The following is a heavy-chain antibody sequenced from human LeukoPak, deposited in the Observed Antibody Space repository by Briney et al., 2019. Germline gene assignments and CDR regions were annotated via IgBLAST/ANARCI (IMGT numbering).Heavy chain of an antibody. V-gene: IGHV4-59*08. CDR2: IYYSGST. J-gene: IGHJ4*02. Sequence: SETLSLTCTVSGGSISSYYWSWIRQPAGKGLEWIGYIYYSGSTNYNPSLKSRVTISVDTSKNQFSLKLSSVTAADTAVYYCARHFREDYDYVWGSYRYTPPLFFDYWGQGTLVTVSS. CDR1: GGSISSYY. D-gene: IGHD3-16*02. CDR3: ARHFREDYDYVWGSYRYTPPLFFDY.